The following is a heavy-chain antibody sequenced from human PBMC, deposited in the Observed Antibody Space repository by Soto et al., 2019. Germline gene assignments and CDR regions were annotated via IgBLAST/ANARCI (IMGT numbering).Heavy chain of an antibody. D-gene: IGHD7-27*01. J-gene: IGHJ4*02. CDR3: ARGPSGDKVDY. CDR2: IYDGGTT. Sequence: TLSLTCSVSGGSISSGDYYWNWIRQPPGKGLEWIGHIYDGGTTYSSPSLKGRVTISADTSKTQFSLKLNSVSAADTAVYYCARGPSGDKVDYWGQGIQVTVSS. CDR1: GGSISSGDYY. V-gene: IGHV4-30-4*01.